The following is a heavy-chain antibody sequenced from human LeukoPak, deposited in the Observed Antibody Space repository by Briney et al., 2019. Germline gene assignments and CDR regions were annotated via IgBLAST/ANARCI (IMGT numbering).Heavy chain of an antibody. CDR3: ATAHPRWLQLRVDY. D-gene: IGHD5-24*01. CDR1: GFTFSSYG. CDR2: IRYDGSNK. Sequence: GGSLRLSCAASGFTFSSYGMHWVRQAPGKGLEWVAFIRYDGSNKYYADSVKGRFTISRDNSKNTLYLQMNSLRAEDTAVYYCATAHPRWLQLRVDYWGQGTLVTVSS. V-gene: IGHV3-30*02. J-gene: IGHJ4*02.